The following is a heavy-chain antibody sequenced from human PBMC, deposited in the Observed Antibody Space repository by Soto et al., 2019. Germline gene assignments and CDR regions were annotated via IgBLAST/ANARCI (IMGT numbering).Heavy chain of an antibody. CDR3: AKASGSLRDPLTGYLDAFDI. CDR2: ISGSGGST. CDR1: GFTFSTYA. D-gene: IGHD3-9*01. J-gene: IGHJ3*02. Sequence: PGGSLRLSCVTSGFTFSTYAMSWVRQAPGKGLEWVSAISGSGGSTYYADSVKGRFTISRDNSKNTLYLQMNSLRAEDTAVYYCAKASGSLRDPLTGYLDAFDIWGQGTMVTVSS. V-gene: IGHV3-23*01.